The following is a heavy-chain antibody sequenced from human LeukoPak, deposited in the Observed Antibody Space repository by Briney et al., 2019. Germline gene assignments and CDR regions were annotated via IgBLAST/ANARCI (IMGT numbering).Heavy chain of an antibody. CDR2: ISYDGSNK. V-gene: IGHV3-30*04. D-gene: IGHD3-9*01. J-gene: IGHJ5*02. CDR1: GFTFSSYA. CDR3: ARDMTGSHNWFDP. Sequence: GGSLRLSCAASGFTFSSYAMHWVCQAPGKGLEWVAVISYDGSNKYYADSVKGRFTISRDNSKNTLYLQMNSLRAEDTAVYYCARDMTGSHNWFDPWGQGTLVTVSS.